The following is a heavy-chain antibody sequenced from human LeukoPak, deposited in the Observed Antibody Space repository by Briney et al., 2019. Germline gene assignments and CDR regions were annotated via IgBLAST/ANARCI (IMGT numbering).Heavy chain of an antibody. CDR2: IYPGDSDT. Sequence: GESLKISCKGSGYSFISYWIGWVRQMPGKGLEWMGIIYPGDSDTTYSPSFQGQVTISVDKSISTAYLQWSSLKASDTAMHYCARQRYTSGLDAFDIWGQGTMVTVSS. CDR1: GYSFISYW. D-gene: IGHD6-19*01. CDR3: ARQRYTSGLDAFDI. J-gene: IGHJ3*02. V-gene: IGHV5-51*01.